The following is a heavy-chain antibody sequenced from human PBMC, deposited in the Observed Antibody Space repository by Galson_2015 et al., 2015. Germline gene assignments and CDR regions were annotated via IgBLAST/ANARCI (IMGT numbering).Heavy chain of an antibody. CDR2: INSRSGYI. CDR3: ARHMVQVYYYYYMDV. CDR1: GFSLSDYY. Sequence: SLRLSCAASGFSLSDYYMSWIRQAPGKGLEWVSHINSRSGYINYADSVKGRFTISRDNAKNSLYLQMNSLRAEDTAVYFCARHMVQVYYYYYMDVWGKGTTVTVSS. V-gene: IGHV3-11*06. D-gene: IGHD3-10*01. J-gene: IGHJ6*03.